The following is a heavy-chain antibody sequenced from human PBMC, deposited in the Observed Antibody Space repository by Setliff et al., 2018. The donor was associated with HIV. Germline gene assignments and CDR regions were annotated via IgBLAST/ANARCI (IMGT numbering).Heavy chain of an antibody. CDR3: AKDGRIAAAGGWFDP. CDR2: IWYDGSNK. V-gene: IGHV3-33*06. CDR1: GFTFSSYG. D-gene: IGHD6-13*01. J-gene: IGHJ5*02. Sequence: GGSLRLSCAASGFTFSSYGMHWVRQAPGKGLEWVAVIWYDGSNKYYADSVKGRFTISRDNSKNTLYLQMSSLRAEDTAVYYCAKDGRIAAAGGWFDPWGQGTLVTVSS.